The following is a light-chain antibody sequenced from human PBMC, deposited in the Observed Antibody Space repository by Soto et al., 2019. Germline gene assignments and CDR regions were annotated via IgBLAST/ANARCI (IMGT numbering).Light chain of an antibody. CDR2: GAS. V-gene: IGKV3-15*01. Sequence: EVVMTQSPGTLSVSLGESATPSCRASQSVDGYLAWYQQKPGQAPRLLIYGASTRATGVTARFRGGGSGTEFTLPISSLQSEDSAVYYCQQYNNWPPWTFGQGTKVDIK. J-gene: IGKJ1*01. CDR1: QSVDGY. CDR3: QQYNNWPPWT.